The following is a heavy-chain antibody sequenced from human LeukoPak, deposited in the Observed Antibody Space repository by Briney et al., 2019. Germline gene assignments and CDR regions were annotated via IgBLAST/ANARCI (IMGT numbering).Heavy chain of an antibody. CDR3: ARGRIYYYDSSGYYFDY. CDR1: GFTFSSYS. CDR2: ISSSSSYI. V-gene: IGHV3-21*01. D-gene: IGHD3-22*01. J-gene: IGHJ4*02. Sequence: GGSLRLSCAASGFTFSSYSMNWVRQAPGKGLEWVSSISSSSSYIYYADSVKGRFTISRDSAKNSLYLQRNRLRAEDRAVYYGARGRIYYYDSSGYYFDYWGQGTLVTVSS.